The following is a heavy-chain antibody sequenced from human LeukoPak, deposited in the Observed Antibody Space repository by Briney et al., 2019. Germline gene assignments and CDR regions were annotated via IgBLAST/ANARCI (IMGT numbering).Heavy chain of an antibody. Sequence: PGGSLRLSCAASGFTFSSYAMSWVRQAPGKGLEWVSAISGSGGSTYYADSVKGRFTISRDNSKNTLYLQMNSLRAEDTAVYYCAKATSGWGDTNWFDPWGQGTLVTVSS. D-gene: IGHD6-19*01. CDR3: AKATSGWGDTNWFDP. CDR1: GFTFSSYA. V-gene: IGHV3-23*01. CDR2: ISGSGGST. J-gene: IGHJ5*02.